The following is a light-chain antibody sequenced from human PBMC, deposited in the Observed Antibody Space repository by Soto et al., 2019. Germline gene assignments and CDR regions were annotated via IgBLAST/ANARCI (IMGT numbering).Light chain of an antibody. Sequence: AIPMTQSPSSLSASVGDSVTITCRASQGIGDDLGWYQQKPGKAPKLLIYAASTLERGVPSRFSGSGSGTDFTLTISSLQPEDSATYYCQQDYRYPLTFGGGTKVEIK. V-gene: IGKV1-6*01. CDR3: QQDYRYPLT. J-gene: IGKJ4*01. CDR2: AAS. CDR1: QGIGDD.